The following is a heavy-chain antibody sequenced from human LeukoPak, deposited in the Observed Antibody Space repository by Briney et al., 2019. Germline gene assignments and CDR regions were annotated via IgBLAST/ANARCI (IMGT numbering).Heavy chain of an antibody. CDR2: IIPNSGGT. V-gene: IGHV1-2*02. Sequence: ASLKVSCKASGYTFTGYYMHWGRQAPGQGLERMGWIIPNSGGTNYAQKFQGRVTMTRDTSISTAYMELSRLRSDDTAVYYCARLGYCSSTSCYNARWFDPWGQGTLVTVSS. J-gene: IGHJ5*02. CDR3: ARLGYCSSTSCYNARWFDP. D-gene: IGHD2-2*02. CDR1: GYTFTGYY.